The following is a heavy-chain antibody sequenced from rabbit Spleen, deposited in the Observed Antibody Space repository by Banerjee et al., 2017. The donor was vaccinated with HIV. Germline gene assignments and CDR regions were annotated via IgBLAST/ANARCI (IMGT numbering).Heavy chain of an antibody. CDR2: MNTGSSGNT. Sequence: QEQLEESGGGLVKPEGSLTLTCTASGFSFSGGYDMCWVRQAPGKGLELIGCMNTGSSGNTYYASWAKGRFTISKTSSTTVTLQMTSLTAADTATYFCARVMPGNQFKLWGPGTLVTVS. CDR1: GFSFSGGYD. V-gene: IGHV1S45*01. CDR3: ARVMPGNQFKL. J-gene: IGHJ4*01. D-gene: IGHD4-2*01.